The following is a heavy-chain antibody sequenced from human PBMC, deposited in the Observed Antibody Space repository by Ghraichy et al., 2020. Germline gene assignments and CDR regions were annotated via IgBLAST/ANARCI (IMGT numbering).Heavy chain of an antibody. V-gene: IGHV1-69*13. CDR1: GGTFSRYA. D-gene: IGHD1-1*01. CDR2: IIPIFGTA. CDR3: AMGVRNWNYYYYGMDV. Sequence: SVKVSCKASGGTFSRYAISWVRQAPGQGLEWMGGIIPIFGTANYAQKFQGRVTITADESTSTAYMELTSLRSEDTAVYYCAMGVRNWNYYYYGMDVWGQGTTLTVSS. J-gene: IGHJ6*02.